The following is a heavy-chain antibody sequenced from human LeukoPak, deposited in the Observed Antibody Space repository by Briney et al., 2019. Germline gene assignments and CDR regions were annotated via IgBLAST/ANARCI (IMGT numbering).Heavy chain of an antibody. CDR1: GFTFDDYA. J-gene: IGHJ5*02. CDR2: ISWNSGSI. D-gene: IGHD3-3*01. V-gene: IGHV3-9*01. CDR3: ARQIDFWSAGGWFDP. Sequence: GRSLRLSCAASGFTFDDYAMHWVRQAPGKGLEWVSGISWNSGSIGYADSVKGRFTISRDNAKNSLYLQMNSLRAEDTAVYYCARQIDFWSAGGWFDPWGQGTLVTVSS.